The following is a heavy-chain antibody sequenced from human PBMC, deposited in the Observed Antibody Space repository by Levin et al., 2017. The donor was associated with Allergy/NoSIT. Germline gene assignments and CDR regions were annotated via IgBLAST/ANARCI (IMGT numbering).Heavy chain of an antibody. Sequence: GGSLRLSCAASGFTFSNAWMSWVRQAPGKGLEWVGRIKSKTDGGTTDYAAPVKGRFTISRDDSKYTLYLQMNSLKTEDTAVYYCTTVGALWFGELSTLDAFDIWGQGTMVTVSS. CDR2: IKSKTDGGTT. CDR1: GFTFSNAW. V-gene: IGHV3-15*01. J-gene: IGHJ3*02. CDR3: TTVGALWFGELSTLDAFDI. D-gene: IGHD3-10*01.